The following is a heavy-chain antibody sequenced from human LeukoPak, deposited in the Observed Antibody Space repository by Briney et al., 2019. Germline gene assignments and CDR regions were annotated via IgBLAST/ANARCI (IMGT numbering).Heavy chain of an antibody. CDR1: GDSVSSNSAA. J-gene: IGHJ4*02. CDR2: TYYRSKWYN. D-gene: IGHD5-12*01. CDR3: ARGDVDIVATSNLDY. V-gene: IGHV6-1*01. Sequence: SQTLSLTCAISGDSVSSNSAAWNWIRQFPSRGLEWLGRTYYRSKWYNDYAVSVKSRITINPDTSKNQFSLQLNSVTPEDTAVYYCARGDVDIVATSNLDYWGQGALVTVSS.